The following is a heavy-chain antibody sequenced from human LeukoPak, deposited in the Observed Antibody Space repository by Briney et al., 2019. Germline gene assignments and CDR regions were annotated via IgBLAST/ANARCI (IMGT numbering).Heavy chain of an antibody. Sequence: PGGSLRLSCAAPGFTFSSYWMHWVRQAPGKGLGWVSRINSDGSNTSYADSVKSRFTISRDNAKNTLYLQMNSLRAEDTAVYYCASRSQGVENWGQGTPVTVSS. V-gene: IGHV3-74*01. J-gene: IGHJ4*02. D-gene: IGHD3-10*01. CDR1: GFTFSSYW. CDR3: ASRSQGVEN. CDR2: INSDGSNT.